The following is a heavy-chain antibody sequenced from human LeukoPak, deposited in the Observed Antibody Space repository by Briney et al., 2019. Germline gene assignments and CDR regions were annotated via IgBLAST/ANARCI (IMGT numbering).Heavy chain of an antibody. CDR1: GGTFSSYA. J-gene: IGHJ6*02. D-gene: IGHD3-10*01. CDR3: ASRKWFGDAVMDV. V-gene: IGHV1-69*01. Sequence: ASVKVSCKASGGTFSSYAISWVRQAPGQGLEWMGGIIPIFGTANYAQKFQGRVTITADESASTAYMELSSLRSEDTAVYYCASRKWFGDAVMDVWGQGTTVTVSS. CDR2: IIPIFGTA.